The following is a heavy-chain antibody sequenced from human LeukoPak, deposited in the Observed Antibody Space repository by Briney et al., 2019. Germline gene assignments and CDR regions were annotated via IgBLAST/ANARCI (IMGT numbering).Heavy chain of an antibody. Sequence: GGSLRLSCAASGFTVSSNYMSWVRQAPGKGLEWVSVIYSGGSTYYADSVKGRFTISRDNSKNTLYLQMNSLRAEDTAVYYCAKTDWYSSSYNFDYWGQGTLVTVSS. V-gene: IGHV3-53*01. CDR3: AKTDWYSSSYNFDY. D-gene: IGHD6-6*01. CDR1: GFTVSSNY. CDR2: IYSGGST. J-gene: IGHJ4*02.